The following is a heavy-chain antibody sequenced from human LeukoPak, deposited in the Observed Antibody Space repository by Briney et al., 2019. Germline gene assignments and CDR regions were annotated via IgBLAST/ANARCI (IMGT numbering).Heavy chain of an antibody. D-gene: IGHD4-17*01. Sequence: ASVKVSCKASGYSFTSYGISWVRQAPGQGLEWMGWINPNSGGTNYAQKFQGRVTMTRDTSISTAYMELSRLRSDDTAVYYCARDTVTTRTFDYWGQGTLVTVSS. V-gene: IGHV1-2*02. CDR3: ARDTVTTRTFDY. J-gene: IGHJ4*02. CDR1: GYSFTSYG. CDR2: INPNSGGT.